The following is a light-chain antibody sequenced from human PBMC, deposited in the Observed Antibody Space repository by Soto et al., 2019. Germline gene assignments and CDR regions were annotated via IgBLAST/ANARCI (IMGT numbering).Light chain of an antibody. J-gene: IGKJ1*01. CDR2: GAS. CDR1: QSISTY. Sequence: DIQLTQSPSSLSAFIGDRVTITCRASQSISTYLNWFQQKSGKAPNLLIYGASNLQSGVPSRFSGSGSVTDFTLTISSLQPEDFATYYCQQSYSSSTWTFGQGTKVEIK. V-gene: IGKV1-39*01. CDR3: QQSYSSSTWT.